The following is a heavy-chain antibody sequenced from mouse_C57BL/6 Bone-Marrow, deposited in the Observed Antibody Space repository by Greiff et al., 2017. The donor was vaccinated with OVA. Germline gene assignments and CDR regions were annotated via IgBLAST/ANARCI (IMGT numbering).Heavy chain of an antibody. J-gene: IGHJ3*01. CDR2: IYPRDGRT. V-gene: IGHV1-85*01. D-gene: IGHD3-2*02. Sequence: QVQLQQSGPELVKPGASVKLSCKASGYTFTSYDINWVKQRPGQGLEWIGWIYPRDGRTKNNEKFKGKATLTVDTSSSTAYMELHSLTSEDSAVYFCAREKLRDGAWFAYWGQGTLVTVSA. CDR3: AREKLRDGAWFAY. CDR1: GYTFTSYD.